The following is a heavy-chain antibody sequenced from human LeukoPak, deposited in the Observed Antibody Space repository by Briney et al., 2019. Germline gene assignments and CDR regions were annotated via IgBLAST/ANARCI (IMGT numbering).Heavy chain of an antibody. V-gene: IGHV1-58*02. Sequence: GASVKVSCKASGINFNTAAMQWVRQSRGHRLEWIGWIVVDSDTAKYAQKFQDRVTITSDMSTSTAFMELSSLTAEDTGVYYCAAIVPEAGGGYWGQGTLLAVSS. CDR3: AAIVPEAGGGY. J-gene: IGHJ4*02. D-gene: IGHD6-19*01. CDR1: GINFNTAA. CDR2: IVVDSDTA.